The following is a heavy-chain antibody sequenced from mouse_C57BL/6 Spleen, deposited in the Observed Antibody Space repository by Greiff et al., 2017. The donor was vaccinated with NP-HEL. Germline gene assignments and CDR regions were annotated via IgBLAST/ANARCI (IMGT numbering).Heavy chain of an antibody. V-gene: IGHV1-64*01. CDR3: ARNDGYPFAY. Sequence: QVHVKQSGAELVKPGASVKLSCKASGYTFTSYWMHWVKQRPGQGLEWIGMIHPNSGSTNYNEKLKSKATLTVDKSSSTAYMQLSSLTSEDSAVYYCARNDGYPFAYWGQGTLVTVSA. CDR1: GYTFTSYW. J-gene: IGHJ3*01. D-gene: IGHD2-3*01. CDR2: IHPNSGST.